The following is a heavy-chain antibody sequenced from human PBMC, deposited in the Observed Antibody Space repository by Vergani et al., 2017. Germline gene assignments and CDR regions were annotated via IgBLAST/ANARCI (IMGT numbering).Heavy chain of an antibody. V-gene: IGHV3-30*02. CDR1: GFTFSSYG. D-gene: IGHD3/OR15-3a*01. CDR3: ARDDRDWGDY. J-gene: IGHJ4*02. Sequence: VQLVESGGGLVKPGGSLRLSCAASGFTFSSYGMHWVRQAPGKGLEWVAFIRYDGSNKYYADSVKGRFTISRDNAKNSLYLQMNSLRAEDTAVYYCARDDRDWGDYWGQGTLVTVSS. CDR2: IRYDGSNK.